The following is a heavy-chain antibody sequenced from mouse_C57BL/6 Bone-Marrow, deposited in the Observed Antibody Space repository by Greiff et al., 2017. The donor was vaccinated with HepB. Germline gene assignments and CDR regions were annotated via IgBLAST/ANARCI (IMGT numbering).Heavy chain of an antibody. J-gene: IGHJ2*01. CDR3: VGGAQLGQDY. CDR1: GFSFNTYA. Sequence: EVQLVESGGGLVQPKGSLKLSCAASGFSFNTYAMNWVRQAPGKGLEWVARIRSKSNNYATYYADSVKDRFTISRDDSESMLYLQMNNLKTEDTAMYYCVGGAQLGQDYWGQGTTLTVSS. D-gene: IGHD4-1*02. V-gene: IGHV10-1*01. CDR2: IRSKSNNYAT.